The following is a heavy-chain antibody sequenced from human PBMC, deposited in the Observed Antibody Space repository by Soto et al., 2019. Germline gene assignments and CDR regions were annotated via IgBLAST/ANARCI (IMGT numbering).Heavy chain of an antibody. CDR1: GFTFSSYA. D-gene: IGHD3-22*01. V-gene: IGHV3-23*01. J-gene: IGHJ4*02. CDR3: AKDGITSIVMIVVAPYFDY. Sequence: GGSLRLSCAASGFTFSSYAMSWVRQAPGKGLDWVSAISGSGGSTYYADSVKGRFTISRDNSKNTLYLQMNSLRAEDTAVYYCAKDGITSIVMIVVAPYFDYWGQGTLVTVSS. CDR2: ISGSGGST.